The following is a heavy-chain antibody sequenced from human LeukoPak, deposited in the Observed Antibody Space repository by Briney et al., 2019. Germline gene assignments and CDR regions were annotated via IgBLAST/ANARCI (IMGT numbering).Heavy chain of an antibody. CDR3: ESHRAPRGYSGYED. CDR2: INPNSGGT. J-gene: IGHJ1*01. Sequence: ASVKVSSKASEYTFTGYYMHWVRQAPGQGLEWMGWINPNSGGTNYAQKFQGRVTMTRDTSISTAYMELSRLRSDDTAVYYCESHRAPRGYSGYEDWGQGTLVTVSS. V-gene: IGHV1-2*02. D-gene: IGHD5-12*01. CDR1: EYTFTGYY.